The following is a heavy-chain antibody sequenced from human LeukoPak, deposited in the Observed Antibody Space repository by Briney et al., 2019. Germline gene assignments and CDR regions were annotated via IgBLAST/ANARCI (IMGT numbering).Heavy chain of an antibody. V-gene: IGHV3-20*03. CDR1: GFTFVDYA. Sequence: GGSRRLSFEASGFTFVDYAMSGVGQLPGKGREWFSGINWIGGSTGYADSVKGRFTISRDNAKNSLYLQMNSLRAEDTALYYCARDARITIFGVVIISPFDYWGQGTLVTVSS. CDR2: INWIGGST. J-gene: IGHJ4*02. CDR3: ARDARITIFGVVIISPFDY. D-gene: IGHD3-3*01.